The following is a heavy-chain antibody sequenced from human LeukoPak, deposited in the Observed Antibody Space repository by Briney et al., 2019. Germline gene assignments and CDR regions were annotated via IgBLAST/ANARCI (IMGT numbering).Heavy chain of an antibody. Sequence: GGSLRLSCAASGFTFSSYGKHWVRQAPGKGLEWVAVISYDGSNKYYADSVKGRFTISRDNSKNTLYLQMNSLRAEDTAVYYCAKDEGIAVAGSEDRWFDPWGQGTLVTVSS. CDR1: GFTFSSYG. CDR2: ISYDGSNK. J-gene: IGHJ5*02. D-gene: IGHD6-19*01. V-gene: IGHV3-30*18. CDR3: AKDEGIAVAGSEDRWFDP.